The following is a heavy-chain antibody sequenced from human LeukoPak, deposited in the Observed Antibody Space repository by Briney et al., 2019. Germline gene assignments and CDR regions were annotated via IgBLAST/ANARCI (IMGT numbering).Heavy chain of an antibody. CDR3: ATGRSYYDSSGTFDY. CDR2: ISNSGSST. Sequence: TGGSLRLSCAASGFIFSSYAMSWVRQAPGKGLEWVSAISNSGSSTCYADSVKGRFTISRDNSKNTLYLQMNSLRAEDTAVYYCATGRSYYDSSGTFDYWGQGTLVTVSS. CDR1: GFIFSSYA. J-gene: IGHJ4*02. V-gene: IGHV3-23*01. D-gene: IGHD3-22*01.